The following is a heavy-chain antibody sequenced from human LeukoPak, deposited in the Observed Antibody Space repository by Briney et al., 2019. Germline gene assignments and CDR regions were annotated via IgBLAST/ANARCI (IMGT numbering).Heavy chain of an antibody. Sequence: GASVKVSCKASGYTFTGYYMHWVRQAPGQGLERMGWINPNSGGTNYAQKFQGRVTMTRDTSISTAYMELSRLRSDDTAVYYCARVDPITMVIDYWGQGTLVTVSS. CDR2: INPNSGGT. J-gene: IGHJ4*02. D-gene: IGHD3-10*01. CDR3: ARVDPITMVIDY. V-gene: IGHV1-2*02. CDR1: GYTFTGYY.